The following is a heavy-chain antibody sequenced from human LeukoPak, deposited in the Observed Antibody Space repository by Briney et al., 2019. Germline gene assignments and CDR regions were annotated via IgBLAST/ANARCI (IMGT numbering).Heavy chain of an antibody. CDR3: AREVSSWPRVNYFDY. CDR1: GSSISNYY. J-gene: IGHJ4*02. CDR2: IYYSGST. V-gene: IGHV4-39*07. D-gene: IGHD6-13*01. Sequence: SETLSLTCTVSGSSISNYYWGWIRQPPGKGLEWIGSIYYSGSTYYNPSLKSRVTISVDTSKNQFSLKLSSVTAADTAVHYCAREVSSWPRVNYFDYWGQGTLVTVSS.